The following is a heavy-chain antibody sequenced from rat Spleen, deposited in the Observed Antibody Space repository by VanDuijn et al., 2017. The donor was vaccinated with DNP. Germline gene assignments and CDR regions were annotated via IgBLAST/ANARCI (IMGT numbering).Heavy chain of an antibody. V-gene: IGHV5-25*01. Sequence: EVQLVESGGGLVQPGGSLKLSCVASGFTFSDYNMVWVRQAPKEGLEWVASISTGGGITYYRDSVKGRFTVSRDNAKSTLYLQMDSLRSEDTATYYCARGTVNDYWGQGVMVTVSS. CDR1: GFTFSDYN. D-gene: IGHD1-1*01. CDR2: ISTGGGIT. J-gene: IGHJ2*01. CDR3: ARGTVNDY.